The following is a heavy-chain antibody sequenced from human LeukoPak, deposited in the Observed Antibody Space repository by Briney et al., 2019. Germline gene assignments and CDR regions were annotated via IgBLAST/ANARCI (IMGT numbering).Heavy chain of an antibody. CDR2: IYYSGST. J-gene: IGHJ3*02. Sequence: PSETLSLTCTVSGGSISSYYWSWIRQPTGKGLEWLGYIYYSGSTNYNPSLKSRVTISVDTSKNQFSLKLSSVTAADTAVYYCARLGPHLLWFWELSGACDIWGQGTMVTVSS. V-gene: IGHV4-59*01. CDR3: ARLGPHLLWFWELSGACDI. CDR1: GGSISSYY. D-gene: IGHD3-10*01.